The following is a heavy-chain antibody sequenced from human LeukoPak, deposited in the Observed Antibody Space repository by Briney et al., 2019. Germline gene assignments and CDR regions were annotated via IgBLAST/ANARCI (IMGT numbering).Heavy chain of an antibody. D-gene: IGHD3-16*01. CDR3: ARERGGASPARHGGDAFDI. Sequence: QPGGSLRLSCAASGFTVSSNYMSWVRQAPGKGLEWVSVIYSGGDTYYADSVKGRFTISRDSSKNTLFLQMNSLRAEDTAMYYCARERGGASPARHGGDAFDIWGQGTMVTVSS. J-gene: IGHJ3*02. V-gene: IGHV3-66*01. CDR2: IYSGGDT. CDR1: GFTVSSNY.